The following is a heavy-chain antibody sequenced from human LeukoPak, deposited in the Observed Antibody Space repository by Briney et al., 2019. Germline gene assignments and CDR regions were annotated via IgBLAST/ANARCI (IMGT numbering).Heavy chain of an antibody. Sequence: AGGSLRLSCATSGFTFTNYLMSWVRQTPGKGLEWVANIKEDGSGKWYVDSVRGRFTISRDNAKNSLYLQMNSLRAEDTAVYYCARDRESNWYPFLDSWGQGTLSLSPQ. J-gene: IGHJ4*02. CDR1: GFTFTNYL. D-gene: IGHD6-13*01. V-gene: IGHV3-7*01. CDR2: IKEDGSGK. CDR3: ARDRESNWYPFLDS.